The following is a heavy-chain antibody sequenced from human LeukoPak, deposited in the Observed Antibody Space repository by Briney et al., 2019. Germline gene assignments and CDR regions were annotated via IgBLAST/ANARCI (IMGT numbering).Heavy chain of an antibody. V-gene: IGHV3-23*01. J-gene: IGHJ4*02. CDR3: AKRSGSYYFDY. Sequence: GGSLRLSCVVSGFTFSSYAMSWVRQAPGKGLEWVSAISGSGGSTYYADSVKGRFTISRDNSKNTLYLQMNSLRAEDTAVYYCAKRSGSYYFDYWGQGTLVTVSS. CDR1: GFTFSSYA. D-gene: IGHD1-26*01. CDR2: ISGSGGST.